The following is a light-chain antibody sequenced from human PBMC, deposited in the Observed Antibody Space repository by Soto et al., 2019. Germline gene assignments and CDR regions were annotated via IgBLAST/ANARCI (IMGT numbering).Light chain of an antibody. CDR3: SSFARGDNPHVL. Sequence: QSALTQPPSASGSPGQSVTISCTGASSDVGGSDYVSWYQQLPGKAPKLILYEVTKRPAGVPDRFSGSKSGNTASLTVSGLKADDESYYYCSSFARGDNPHVLFGGGTKVTVL. CDR2: EVT. J-gene: IGLJ2*01. CDR1: SSDVGGSDY. V-gene: IGLV2-8*01.